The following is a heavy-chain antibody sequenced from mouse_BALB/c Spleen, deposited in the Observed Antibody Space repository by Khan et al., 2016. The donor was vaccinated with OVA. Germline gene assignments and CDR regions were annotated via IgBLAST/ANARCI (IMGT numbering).Heavy chain of an antibody. CDR1: GFSLSRYN. CDR3: ARAYYRYDGYYAMDF. J-gene: IGHJ4*01. CDR2: IWGGGDA. D-gene: IGHD2-14*01. Sequence: VELVESGPGLVAPSQSLSITCTVSGFSLSRYNIHWVRQPPGKGLEWMGMIWGGGDADYNSTLKSSMSINKDNSKSQAFLKVNSLQTDDSAMYYCARAYYRYDGYYAMDFWGQGTSVTVFS. V-gene: IGHV2-6-4*01.